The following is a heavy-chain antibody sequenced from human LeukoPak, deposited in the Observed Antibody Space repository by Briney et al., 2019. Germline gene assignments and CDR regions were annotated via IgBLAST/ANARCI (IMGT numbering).Heavy chain of an antibody. J-gene: IGHJ3*02. V-gene: IGHV1-69*13. Sequence: SVKVSCRASGGTFSSYAISWVRQAPGQGLEWMGGIIPIFGTANYAQKFQGRVTITADESTSTAYMELSSLRSEDTAVYYCARARTYYDILTGYVPGRDAFDIWGQGTMVTVSS. CDR3: ARARTYYDILTGYVPGRDAFDI. CDR2: IIPIFGTA. D-gene: IGHD3-9*01. CDR1: GGTFSSYA.